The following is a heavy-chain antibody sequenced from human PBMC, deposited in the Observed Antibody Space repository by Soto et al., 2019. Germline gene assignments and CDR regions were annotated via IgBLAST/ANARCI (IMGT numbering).Heavy chain of an antibody. CDR3: ARGPYSGGFDY. CDR1: GFTFSSSG. V-gene: IGHV3-33*01. D-gene: IGHD6-19*01. CDR2: IWYDGSEK. Sequence: QVQLVESGGGVVQPGRSLRLSCAASGFTFSSSGMHWVRQAPGKGLEWVALIWYDGSEKYYADSVKGRFTISRDNSNNTLYLQMNSLRAEDTAVYYCARGPYSGGFDYWGQGTLVTVSS. J-gene: IGHJ4*02.